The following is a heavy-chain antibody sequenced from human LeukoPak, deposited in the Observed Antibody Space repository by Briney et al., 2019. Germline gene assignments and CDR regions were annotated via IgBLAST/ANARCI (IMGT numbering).Heavy chain of an antibody. CDR3: ARARGGSGSYGHFDY. V-gene: IGHV4-4*07. CDR1: GASISSYY. CDR2: IYTSGST. D-gene: IGHD1-26*01. Sequence: SETLSLTCTVSGASISSYYWTWIRQPAGEGLEWIGRIYTSGSTNYNLSLKSRVTMSVDTSKNQFSLKLSSVTAADTAVYYCARARGGSGSYGHFDYWGQGTLVTVSS. J-gene: IGHJ4*02.